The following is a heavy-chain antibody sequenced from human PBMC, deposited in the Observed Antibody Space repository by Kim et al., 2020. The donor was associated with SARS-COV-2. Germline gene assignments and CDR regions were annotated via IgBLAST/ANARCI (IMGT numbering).Heavy chain of an antibody. CDR2: ISGSGGST. D-gene: IGHD6-13*01. CDR1: GFTFSSYA. V-gene: IGHV3-23*01. CDR3: AKDLRDIAAAGSQRGYYYGMDV. J-gene: IGHJ6*02. Sequence: GGSLRLSCAASGFTFSSYAMSWVRQAPGKGLEWVSAISGSGGSTYYADSVKGRFTISRDNSKNTLYLQMNSLRAEDTAVYYCAKDLRDIAAAGSQRGYYYGMDVWGRGTTVTLS.